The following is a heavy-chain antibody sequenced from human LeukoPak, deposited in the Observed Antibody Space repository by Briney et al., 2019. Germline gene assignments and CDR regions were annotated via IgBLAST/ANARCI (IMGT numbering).Heavy chain of an antibody. CDR2: INPNSGGT. V-gene: IGHV1-2*02. Sequence: ASVKVSCKASGYTFTGYYMHWVRQAPGQGLEWMGWINPNSGGTNYAQKFQGRVTMTRDTSISTAYMELSRLRSDDTAVYYCERMKINWNDEGGYWGQGTLVTVSS. CDR1: GYTFTGYY. CDR3: ERMKINWNDEGGY. D-gene: IGHD1-20*01. J-gene: IGHJ4*02.